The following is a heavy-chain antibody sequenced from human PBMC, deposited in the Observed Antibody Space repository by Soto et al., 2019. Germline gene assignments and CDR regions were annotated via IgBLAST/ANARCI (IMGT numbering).Heavy chain of an antibody. CDR1: GFTFSSYE. J-gene: IGHJ6*02. CDR3: ARDLLHYDYWSGYSAYFYYGMDV. CDR2: ISDSGGTV. Sequence: GGSLRLSCAASGFTFSSYEMNWVRQAPGQGLEWVSYISDSGGTVYYADSVKGRFTVSRDNAQNSVYLQMNSLRTEDTAVYYCARDLLHYDYWSGYSAYFYYGMDVWGPGTTVTVSS. V-gene: IGHV3-48*03. D-gene: IGHD3-3*01.